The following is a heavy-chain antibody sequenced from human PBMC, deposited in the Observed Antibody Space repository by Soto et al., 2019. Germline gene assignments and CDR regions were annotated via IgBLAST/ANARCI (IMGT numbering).Heavy chain of an antibody. CDR2: IYYSGST. CDR3: ARDGARNRGGMDV. CDR1: GGSISSGGYY. J-gene: IGHJ6*02. D-gene: IGHD1-1*01. Sequence: SETLSLTCTVSGGSISSGGYYWSWIRQHPGKGLEWIGYIYYSGSTYYNPSLKSRVTISVDTSKNQFSLKLSSVTAADTAVYYCARDGARNRGGMDVWGQGTTVTVSS. V-gene: IGHV4-31*03.